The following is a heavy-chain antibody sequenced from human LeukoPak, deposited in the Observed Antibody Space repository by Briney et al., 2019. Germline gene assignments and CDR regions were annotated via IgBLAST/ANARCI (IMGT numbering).Heavy chain of an antibody. Sequence: GGSLRLSCAASGFTFSSYAMNWVRQAPGKGLEWVSSISGSGSRTYYGDSVKGRFTVSRDNSNNTLFLHMNSLRAEDTAVYYCAKAPMIVATNNWFDPWGQGTLVTVSS. D-gene: IGHD3-22*01. CDR1: GFTFSSYA. CDR3: AKAPMIVATNNWFDP. V-gene: IGHV3-23*01. J-gene: IGHJ5*02. CDR2: ISGSGSRT.